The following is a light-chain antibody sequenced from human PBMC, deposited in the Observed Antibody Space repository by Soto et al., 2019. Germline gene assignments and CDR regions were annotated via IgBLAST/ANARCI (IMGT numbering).Light chain of an antibody. Sequence: QSVLTQPASVSGSPGQTITISCTGTSSDVGGYNAVSWYQHRPGKAPKLIIYEVTHRPAGISDRFSASKSGNTASLTISGLQAEDEGDYYCNPFRVTRLSVLATGPKATVL. CDR1: SSDVGGYNA. CDR3: NPFRVTRLSV. V-gene: IGLV2-14*01. J-gene: IGLJ1*01. CDR2: EVT.